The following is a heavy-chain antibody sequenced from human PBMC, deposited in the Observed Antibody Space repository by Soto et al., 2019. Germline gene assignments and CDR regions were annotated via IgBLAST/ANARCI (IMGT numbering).Heavy chain of an antibody. V-gene: IGHV4-59*12. CDR1: GGSISSYY. Sequence: PSETLSLTCTVSGGSISSYYWSWIRQPPGKGLEWIGYIYHSGSTYYNPSLKSRVTISVDRSKNQFSLKLSSVTAADTAVYYCASGLVTTLHYWGQGTLVTVSS. CDR2: IYHSGST. J-gene: IGHJ4*02. D-gene: IGHD4-17*01. CDR3: ASGLVTTLHY.